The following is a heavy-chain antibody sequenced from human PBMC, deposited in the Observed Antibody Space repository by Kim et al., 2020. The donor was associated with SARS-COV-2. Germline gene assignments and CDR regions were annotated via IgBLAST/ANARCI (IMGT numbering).Heavy chain of an antibody. V-gene: IGHV4-34*01. CDR3: ARGSMIVVVIKDYYMDV. D-gene: IGHD3-22*01. J-gene: IGHJ6*03. Sequence: LKSRVTISVDPSKNQFSLKLSSVTAADTAVYYCARGSMIVVVIKDYYMDVWGKGTTVTVSS.